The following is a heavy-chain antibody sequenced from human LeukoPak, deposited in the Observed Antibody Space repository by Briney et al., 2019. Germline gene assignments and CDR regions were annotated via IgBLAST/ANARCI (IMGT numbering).Heavy chain of an antibody. CDR1: GGSISSYY. J-gene: IGHJ4*02. CDR3: ARRAGFWSGYPIRRDFDY. D-gene: IGHD3-3*01. V-gene: IGHV4-59*12. CDR2: IYYSGST. Sequence: PSETLSLTCTVSGGSISSYYWSWIRQPPGKGLEWIGYIYYSGSTNYNPSLKSRVTISVDTSKNQFSLKLSSVTAADTAVYYCARRAGFWSGYPIRRDFDYWGQGSLVTVSS.